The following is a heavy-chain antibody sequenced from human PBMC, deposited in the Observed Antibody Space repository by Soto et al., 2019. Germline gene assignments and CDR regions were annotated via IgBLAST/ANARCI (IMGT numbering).Heavy chain of an antibody. Sequence: GESLKISCAASGFTFSSYSMNWVRQAPGEGLEWVSSISSSSSYIYYVDSVKGRFTISRDNAKNSLYLQMNSLRAEDTAVYYCARDRWGVVNWSNYYYYGMDVWGQGTTVTVSS. CDR1: GFTFSSYS. V-gene: IGHV3-21*01. D-gene: IGHD2-21*01. CDR2: ISSSSSYI. CDR3: ARDRWGVVNWSNYYYYGMDV. J-gene: IGHJ6*02.